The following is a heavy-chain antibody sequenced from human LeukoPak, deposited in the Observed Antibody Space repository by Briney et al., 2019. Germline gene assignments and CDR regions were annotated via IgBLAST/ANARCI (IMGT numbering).Heavy chain of an antibody. V-gene: IGHV4-30-2*01. J-gene: IGHJ6*03. CDR3: ARDLEGLFSGLGLYYYMDV. Sequence: PSETLSLTCTVSGGSISSGSFYWSWTRQPPRKGLEWIGYIYQSGSTNYNPSLKSRVTISVDRSKNQFSLKLNSVTAADTAVYYCARDLEGLFSGLGLYYYMDVWGKGTTVTVSS. CDR2: IYQSGST. CDR1: GGSISSGSFY. D-gene: IGHD5-12*01.